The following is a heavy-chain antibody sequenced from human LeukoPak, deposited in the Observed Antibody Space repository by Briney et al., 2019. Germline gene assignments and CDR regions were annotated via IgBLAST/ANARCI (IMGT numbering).Heavy chain of an antibody. V-gene: IGHV4-39*07. D-gene: IGHD6-6*01. CDR2: IYYSGTT. Sequence: SETLSLTCTVSGGSISSRTYYWGWIRQPPGKGLEWIGTIYYSGTTYYNPSLKSRISISLDTSKNQFSLKLSSVTAADTAIYYCARDFSSSSTVYYYYYMDVWGKGTTVTVSS. CDR3: ARDFSSSSTVYYYYYMDV. CDR1: GGSISSRTYY. J-gene: IGHJ6*03.